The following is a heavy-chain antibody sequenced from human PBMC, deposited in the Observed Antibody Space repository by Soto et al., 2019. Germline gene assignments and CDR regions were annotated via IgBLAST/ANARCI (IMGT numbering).Heavy chain of an antibody. CDR2: FDPEDGET. CDR1: GYTLTELS. Sequence: GASVKVSCKVSGYTLTELSMHWVRHAPGKGLEWMGGFDPEDGETIYAQKFQGRVTMTEDTSTDTAYMELSSLRSEDTAVYYCATVSSGSYYVTDYWGQGTLVTVSS. CDR3: ATVSSGSYYVTDY. J-gene: IGHJ4*02. V-gene: IGHV1-24*01. D-gene: IGHD1-26*01.